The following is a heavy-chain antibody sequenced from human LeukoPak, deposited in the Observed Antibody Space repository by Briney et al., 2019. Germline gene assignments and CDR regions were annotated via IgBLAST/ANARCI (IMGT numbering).Heavy chain of an antibody. Sequence: SETLSLTCTVSGGSISSSTYYWGWIRQPPGKGLEWIGSMYYSGNIYYNPSLKSRVTISVDTSKNQLSLKLSSVTAADTAVYYCARGGGYDFWSGYRSSFDYWGQGTLVTVSS. CDR3: ARGGGYDFWSGYRSSFDY. CDR1: GGSISSSTYY. D-gene: IGHD3-3*01. J-gene: IGHJ4*02. V-gene: IGHV4-39*07. CDR2: MYYSGNI.